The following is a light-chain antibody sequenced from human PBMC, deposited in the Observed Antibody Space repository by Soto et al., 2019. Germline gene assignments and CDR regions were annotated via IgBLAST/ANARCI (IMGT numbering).Light chain of an antibody. J-gene: IGKJ5*01. CDR1: QSVTNN. CDR2: VAS. V-gene: IGKV3-20*01. Sequence: EIVMTQSPATLSVSPVERVTLSCRASQSVTNNLAWYQQKPGQAPRLLIYVASTRAPGIPDRFSGSGSGTDFTLTISRLEPEDFAVYYCQQYGSSPNTFGQGTRLEIK. CDR3: QQYGSSPNT.